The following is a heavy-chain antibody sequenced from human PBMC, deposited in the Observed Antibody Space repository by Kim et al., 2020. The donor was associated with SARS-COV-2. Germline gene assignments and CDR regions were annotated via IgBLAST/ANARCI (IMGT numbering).Heavy chain of an antibody. D-gene: IGHD3-22*01. CDR3: AKSDRITMIVVVTMIDY. V-gene: IGHV3-23*01. Sequence: GQGRFNLTREKSKNTLYLQMNSLRTEDTAVYYCAKSDRITMIVVVTMIDYWGQGTLVTVSS. J-gene: IGHJ4*02.